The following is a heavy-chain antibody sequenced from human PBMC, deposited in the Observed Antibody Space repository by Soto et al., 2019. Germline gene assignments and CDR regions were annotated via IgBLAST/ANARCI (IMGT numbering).Heavy chain of an antibody. J-gene: IGHJ3*02. CDR3: ARSPLSAFDI. Sequence: SQPLSLTCGVYGGSFSGYYWSWIRQPPGKGLEWIGEINHRGSTKYNPSLKSRVTISVDTSKNQFYLKLSSVTAADTAVYHCARSPLSAFDIRGTGTMVTVSS. CDR2: INHRGST. V-gene: IGHV4-34*01. CDR1: GGSFSGYY.